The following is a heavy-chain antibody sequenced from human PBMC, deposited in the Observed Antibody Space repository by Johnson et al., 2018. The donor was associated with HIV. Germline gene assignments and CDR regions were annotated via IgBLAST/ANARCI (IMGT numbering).Heavy chain of an antibody. CDR2: IRSKANSYAT. V-gene: IGHV3-73*01. CDR3: AKAIAARPSGAFDI. Sequence: VQLVESGGGVVQPGGSLRLSCAASGFTVSSNYMSWVRQAPGKGLEWVGRIRSKANSYATAYAASVKGRFTISRDDSKNTAYLQMNSLKTEDTAGNYCAKAIAARPSGAFDIWGQGTMVTVSS. J-gene: IGHJ3*02. CDR1: GFTVSSNY. D-gene: IGHD6-6*01.